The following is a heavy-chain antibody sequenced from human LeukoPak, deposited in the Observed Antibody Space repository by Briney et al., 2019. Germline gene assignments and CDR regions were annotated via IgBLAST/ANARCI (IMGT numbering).Heavy chain of an antibody. CDR1: GFTFSSYW. V-gene: IGHV3-7*01. J-gene: IGHJ3*02. Sequence: GGSLRLSCAASGFTFSSYWMSWVRQAPGKGLEWVANIKQDGSEKYYVDSVKGRFTISRDNAKNSLYLQMNSLRAEDTAVYYCAREPPRNYRAFDIWSQGTMVTVSS. CDR3: AREPPRNYRAFDI. CDR2: IKQDGSEK. D-gene: IGHD4-11*01.